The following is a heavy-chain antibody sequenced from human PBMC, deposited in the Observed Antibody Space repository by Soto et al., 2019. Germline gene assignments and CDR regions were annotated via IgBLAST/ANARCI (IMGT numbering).Heavy chain of an antibody. J-gene: IGHJ4*02. Sequence: QVQLQESGPGLVKPSETLSLTCAVSGDSISSPNWWSWYRQTPGKGLELIGEMFASGSSNYNPSLNGRATISLDTPKNHFSLKLTSLTAADTAMYYCAREGFDHRPDYWGQGIPVTVSS. CDR3: AREGFDHRPDY. CDR2: MFASGSS. CDR1: GDSISSPNW. V-gene: IGHV4-4*02.